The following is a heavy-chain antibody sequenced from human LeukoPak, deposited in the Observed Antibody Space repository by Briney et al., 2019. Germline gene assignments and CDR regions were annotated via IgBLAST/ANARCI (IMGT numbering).Heavy chain of an antibody. CDR3: ARQLGYSYGYVNWFDP. D-gene: IGHD5-18*01. V-gene: IGHV4-61*02. CDR1: GGSISSGSYY. Sequence: SETLSLTCAVSGGSISSGSYYWSWIRQPAGKGLEWTGRIYTSGSTNYNPSLKSRVTISVDTSKNQFSLKLSSVTAADTAVYYCARQLGYSYGYVNWFDPWGQGTLVTVSS. CDR2: IYTSGST. J-gene: IGHJ5*02.